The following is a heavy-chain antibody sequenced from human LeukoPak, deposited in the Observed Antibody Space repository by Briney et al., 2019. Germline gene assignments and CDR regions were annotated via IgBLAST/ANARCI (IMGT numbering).Heavy chain of an antibody. CDR2: IYTSGTT. V-gene: IGHV4-4*07. Sequence: PSETPSLTCTVSGGSLSSYFWSWIRQPAGKGLEWIGRIYTSGTTNYNPSLKSRVSMSVDTSKNQFSLKLSSVTAADTAVYYCARETRTERFFDYWGQGTLVTVSS. D-gene: IGHD5-24*01. J-gene: IGHJ4*02. CDR3: ARETRTERFFDY. CDR1: GGSLSSYF.